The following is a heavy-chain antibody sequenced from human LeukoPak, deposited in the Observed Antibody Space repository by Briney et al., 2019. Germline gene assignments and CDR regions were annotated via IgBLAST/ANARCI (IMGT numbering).Heavy chain of an antibody. J-gene: IGHJ3*01. CDR1: GFTFSSYR. CDR2: ISSSSSYI. Sequence: GGSLRLSCEASGFTFSSYRMSWVRQAPGKGLEWVSSISSSSSYIYYADSLKGRFTISSDNAKNSLYLQMSSLRAEDTAVYYCARDRHQGGSGGQDDPFDPWGQGTMVTVSS. D-gene: IGHD2-15*01. V-gene: IGHV3-21*01. CDR3: ARDRHQGGSGGQDDPFDP.